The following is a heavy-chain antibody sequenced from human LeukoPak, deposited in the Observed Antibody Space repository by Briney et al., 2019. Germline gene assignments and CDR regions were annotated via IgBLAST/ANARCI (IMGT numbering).Heavy chain of an antibody. CDR1: GGTFSSYA. Sequence: GSSVKVSCKASGGTFSSYATSWVRQAPGQGLEWMGRIIPILGIANYAQKFQGRVTITADKSTSTAYMELSSLRSEDTAVYYCARDRVAAAGTFDYWGQGTLVTVSS. CDR3: ARDRVAAAGTFDY. CDR2: IIPILGIA. D-gene: IGHD6-13*01. V-gene: IGHV1-69*04. J-gene: IGHJ4*02.